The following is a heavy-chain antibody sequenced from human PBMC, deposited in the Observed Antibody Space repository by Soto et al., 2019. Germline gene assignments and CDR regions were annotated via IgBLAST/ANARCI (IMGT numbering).Heavy chain of an antibody. D-gene: IGHD6-25*01. J-gene: IGHJ6*02. V-gene: IGHV3-23*01. Sequence: GGSLRLSCVATGFTFSSHAMSWVRQAPGKGLEWVSIISDNGDTTYYADSVKGRFTISRDNSKNTVYLQMNSLRAEDTAIYYCAKGGGGGFYYYGMDVRGQGTTVTVSS. CDR2: ISDNGDTT. CDR1: GFTFSSHA. CDR3: AKGGGGGFYYYGMDV.